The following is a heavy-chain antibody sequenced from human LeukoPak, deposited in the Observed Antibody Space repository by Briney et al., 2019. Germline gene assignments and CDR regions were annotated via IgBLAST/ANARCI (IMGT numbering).Heavy chain of an antibody. CDR3: AVLGNYALDY. Sequence: PSETLSLTCTVSGGSISSYYWSWIRQPPGKGLGWIGYFFSSGSTNYNPSLKSRVTMSLDTSKNQLSLKLTSVTAADTAVYYCAVLGNYALDYWGQGTLVTVSS. D-gene: IGHD3-16*01. V-gene: IGHV4-59*03. J-gene: IGHJ4*02. CDR1: GGSISSYY. CDR2: FFSSGST.